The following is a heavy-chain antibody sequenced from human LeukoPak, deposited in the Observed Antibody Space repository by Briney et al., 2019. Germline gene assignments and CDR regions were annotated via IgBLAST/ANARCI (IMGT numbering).Heavy chain of an antibody. CDR1: GYTFTSYG. CDR3: ATSSTPLDAFDV. J-gene: IGHJ3*01. V-gene: IGHV1-18*04. CDR2: ISAYNGNT. Sequence: ASVKVSCKASGYTFTSYGISWVRQARGQGLEWMGWISAYNGNTNYAQKLQGRVTMTTDTSTSTAYMELRSLRSDDTAVYYCATSSTPLDAFDVWGQGTMVTVSS. D-gene: IGHD2-2*01.